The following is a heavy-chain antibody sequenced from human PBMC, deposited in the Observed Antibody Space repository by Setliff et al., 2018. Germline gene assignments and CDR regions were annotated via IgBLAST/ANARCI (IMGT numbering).Heavy chain of an antibody. D-gene: IGHD1-1*01. CDR2: IKSNTDGGTT. Sequence: GGSLRLSCTASGFTLTNAWINWVRQAPGKGLEWVGRIKSNTDGGTTDYAAPVKGRFINSRDDSKNTVFLQMNSLKTEDTALYYCFTDWLDGGTPGGYWGQGTLVTVSS. J-gene: IGHJ4*02. CDR1: GFTLTNAW. CDR3: FTDWLDGGTPGGY. V-gene: IGHV3-15*01.